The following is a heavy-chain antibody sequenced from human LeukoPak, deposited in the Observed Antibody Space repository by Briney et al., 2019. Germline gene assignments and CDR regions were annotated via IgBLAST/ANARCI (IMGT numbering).Heavy chain of an antibody. CDR3: AKDPHDYGSGSHFPDY. CDR1: GFTFSSYS. CDR2: ISSSSSYI. V-gene: IGHV3-21*01. D-gene: IGHD3-10*01. J-gene: IGHJ4*02. Sequence: GGSLRLSCAASGFTFSSYSMNWVRQAPGKGLEWVSSISSSSSYIYYADSVKGRFTISRDNSKNTLYLQMNSLRAEDTAVYYCAKDPHDYGSGSHFPDYWGQGTLVTVSS.